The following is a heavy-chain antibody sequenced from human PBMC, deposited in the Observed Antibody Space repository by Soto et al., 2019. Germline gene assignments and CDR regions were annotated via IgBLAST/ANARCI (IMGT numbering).Heavy chain of an antibody. Sequence: GGSLRFSCTASGFTFGDYAMSWFRQAPGKGLEWVGFIRSKAYGGTTEYAASVKGRFTISRDDSKSIAYLQMNSLKTEDTAVYYCNRDISSSWYSNFQHWGQGTLVTVSS. D-gene: IGHD6-13*01. CDR3: NRDISSSWYSNFQH. J-gene: IGHJ1*01. CDR1: GFTFGDYA. CDR2: IRSKAYGGTT. V-gene: IGHV3-49*03.